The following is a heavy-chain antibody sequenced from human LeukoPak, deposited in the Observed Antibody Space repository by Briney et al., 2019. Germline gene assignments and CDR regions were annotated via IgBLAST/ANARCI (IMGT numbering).Heavy chain of an antibody. CDR3: AREVYDSSGYYSH. CDR2: ISYDGSNK. CDR1: GFTLSSYA. D-gene: IGHD3-22*01. J-gene: IGHJ4*02. V-gene: IGHV3-30-3*01. Sequence: PGRSLRLSCAASGFTLSSYAMHWVRQAPGKGLEWVAVISYDGSNKYYADSVKGRFTISRDNSKNTLYLQMNSLRAEDTAVYYCAREVYDSSGYYSHWGQGTLVTVSS.